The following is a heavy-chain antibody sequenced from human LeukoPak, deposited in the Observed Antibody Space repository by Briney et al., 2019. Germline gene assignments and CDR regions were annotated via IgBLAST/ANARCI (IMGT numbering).Heavy chain of an antibody. V-gene: IGHV4-39*01. J-gene: IGHJ4*02. D-gene: IGHD6-6*01. CDR3: ARHSVRDYFDY. CDR2: IYYSGST. Sequence: SETLSLTCTVSVGSISSSSYYWGWIRQPPGKGLEWIGSIYYSGSTYYNPSLKSRVTISVDTSKNQFSLKLSSVTAADTAVYYCARHSVRDYFDYWGQGTLVTVSS. CDR1: VGSISSSSYY.